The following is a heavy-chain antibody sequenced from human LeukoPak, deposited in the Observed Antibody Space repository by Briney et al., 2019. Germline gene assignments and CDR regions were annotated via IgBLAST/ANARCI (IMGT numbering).Heavy chain of an antibody. CDR2: IIPIFGTA. CDR1: GGTFSSYA. J-gene: IGHJ4*02. CDR3: AEHIRYSSGWPPTFVDY. D-gene: IGHD6-19*01. Sequence: SVKVSCKASGGTFSSYAISWVRQAPGQGLEWMGRIIPIFGTANYAQKFQGRVTITTDESTSTAYMELSSLRAEDTAVYYCAEHIRYSSGWPPTFVDYWGQGTLVTVSS. V-gene: IGHV1-69*05.